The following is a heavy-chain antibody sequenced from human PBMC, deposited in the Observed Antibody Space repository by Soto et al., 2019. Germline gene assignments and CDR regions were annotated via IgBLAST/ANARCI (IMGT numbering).Heavy chain of an antibody. CDR3: ARSANPQLPLDY. D-gene: IGHD2-2*01. V-gene: IGHV1-18*04. Sequence: ASVKVSCKASGYTFTSYGISWVRQAPGQGLEWMGWISAYNGNTNYAQKLQGRVTMTTDTSTSTAYMELRSLRSDDTALYYYARSANPQLPLDYWGQGTLVTVSS. CDR1: GYTFTSYG. J-gene: IGHJ4*02. CDR2: ISAYNGNT.